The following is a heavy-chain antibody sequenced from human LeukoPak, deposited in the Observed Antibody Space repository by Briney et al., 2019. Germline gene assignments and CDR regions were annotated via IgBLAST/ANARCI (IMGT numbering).Heavy chain of an antibody. J-gene: IGHJ4*02. CDR2: IIPILGIA. D-gene: IGHD3-22*01. CDR1: GGTFSSYA. Sequence: SVKVSCKASGGTFSSYAISWVRQAPGQGLEWMGRIIPILGIANYAQKFQGRVTITADKSTSTAHMELSSLRSEDTAVYYCAYGYDSSGHPDYWGQGTLVTVSS. V-gene: IGHV1-69*04. CDR3: AYGYDSSGHPDY.